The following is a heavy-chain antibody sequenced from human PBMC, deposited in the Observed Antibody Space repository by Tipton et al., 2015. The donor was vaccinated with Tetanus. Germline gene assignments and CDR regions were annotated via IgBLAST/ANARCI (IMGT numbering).Heavy chain of an antibody. J-gene: IGHJ6*02. Sequence: TLSLTCTVSGGSISSGGYYWSWIRQHPGKGLEWIGYIYYSGSTYYNPSLKSRVTISVDTSKNQLSLKLSSVTAADTAVYYCARDVPIYGMDVWGQGPTVTVSS. CDR3: ARDVPIYGMDV. CDR2: IYYSGST. V-gene: IGHV4-31*03. CDR1: GGSISSGGYY.